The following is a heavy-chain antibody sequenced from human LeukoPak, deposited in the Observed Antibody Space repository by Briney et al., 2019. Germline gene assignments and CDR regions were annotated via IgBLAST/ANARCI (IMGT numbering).Heavy chain of an antibody. J-gene: IGHJ3*02. V-gene: IGHV3-53*01. Sequence: PGGSLRLSCAASGLTVSSNYMSWVRQAPGKGLEWVSVIYSGGSTYYADSVKGRFTISGDNSKNTLYLQMNSLRAEDTAVYYCARDPGLMDVRGAFDIWGQGTMVTVSS. CDR3: ARDPGLMDVRGAFDI. D-gene: IGHD2-8*01. CDR1: GLTVSSNY. CDR2: IYSGGST.